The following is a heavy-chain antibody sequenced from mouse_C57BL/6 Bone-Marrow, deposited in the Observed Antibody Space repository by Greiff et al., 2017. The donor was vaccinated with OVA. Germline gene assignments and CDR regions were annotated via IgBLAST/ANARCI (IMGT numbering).Heavy chain of an antibody. CDR3: ARPPYDYDEGAWFAY. V-gene: IGHV1-50*01. CDR1: GYTFTSYW. Sequence: VQLQQPGAELVKPGASVKLSCKASGYTFTSYWMQWVKQRPGQGLEWIGEIDPSDSFTNYNQKFKGKATLTVDTSSSTAYMQLSSLTSEDSAVYYCARPPYDYDEGAWFAYWGQGTLVTVSA. D-gene: IGHD2-4*01. CDR2: IDPSDSFT. J-gene: IGHJ3*01.